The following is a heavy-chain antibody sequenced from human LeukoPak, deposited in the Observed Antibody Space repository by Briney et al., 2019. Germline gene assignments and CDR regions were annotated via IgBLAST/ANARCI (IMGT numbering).Heavy chain of an antibody. CDR3: ASSQGAPFDY. V-gene: IGHV3-48*03. Sequence: PGRSLRLSSAASGFTFSSYEMNWVRQAPGKGLEWVSYISSSGTTIYYADSVKGRFTISRDNAKNSLYLEMSSLRAEDTAVYYCASSQGAPFDYWGQGTLVTVSS. J-gene: IGHJ4*02. D-gene: IGHD3-16*01. CDR2: ISSSGTTI. CDR1: GFTFSSYE.